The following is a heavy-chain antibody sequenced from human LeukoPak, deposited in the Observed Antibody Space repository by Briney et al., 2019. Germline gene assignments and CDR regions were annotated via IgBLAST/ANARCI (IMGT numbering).Heavy chain of an antibody. CDR1: GFTFSSYA. V-gene: IGHV3-23*01. J-gene: IGHJ5*02. D-gene: IGHD6-6*01. CDR2: ISGSGGST. CDR3: ANRPRIAARPCPSIFCWFDP. Sequence: GGSLRLSCAASGFTFSSYAMSWVRQAPGKGLEWVSAISGSGGSTYYADSVKGRFTISRDNSKNTLYLQMNSLRAEDTAVYYCANRPRIAARPCPSIFCWFDPWGQGTLVTVSS.